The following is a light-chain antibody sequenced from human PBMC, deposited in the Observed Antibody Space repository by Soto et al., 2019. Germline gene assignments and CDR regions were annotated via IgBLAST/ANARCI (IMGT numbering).Light chain of an antibody. J-gene: IGKJ5*01. V-gene: IGKV1-9*01. CDR2: AAS. CDR3: QQLNSFPIT. CDR1: QDIRSY. Sequence: DIQLTQAPSFLSASAGDTVTITCRASQDIRSYLAWYQQKAGRAPKLLIYAASTLQSEVPSRFSGSGSGTEFTITISSLQPEDGETYDGQQLNSFPITFGQGTRLEIK.